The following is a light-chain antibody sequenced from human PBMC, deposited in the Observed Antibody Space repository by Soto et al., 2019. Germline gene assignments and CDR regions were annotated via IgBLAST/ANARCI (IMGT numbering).Light chain of an antibody. V-gene: IGKV1-12*01. CDR2: AAF. CDR1: HDIDSY. Sequence: DIQMTQSPSSVSASVGDTVSITCRATHDIDSYLAWYQERPGKAPELLIYAAFHLQRGVPSRFSVGGSGTHYTLTIDNLQPEDFATYYCQQANSFPLTFGQGTRLEIE. CDR3: QQANSFPLT. J-gene: IGKJ5*01.